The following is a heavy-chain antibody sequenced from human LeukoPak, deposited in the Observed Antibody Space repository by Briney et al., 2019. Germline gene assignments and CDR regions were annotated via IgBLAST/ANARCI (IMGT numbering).Heavy chain of an antibody. CDR3: ARRTSYGSGSYIFDY. J-gene: IGHJ4*02. D-gene: IGHD3-10*01. Sequence: ASVKVSCKASGNTFSIYNMHWVRQAPGQGLEWMGIINPSGGTSYAQKLQGRITMTRDTSTSTVYMELSSLRSEDTAVYYCARRTSYGSGSYIFDYWGQGTLVTVSS. CDR1: GNTFSIYN. V-gene: IGHV1-46*01. CDR2: INPSGGT.